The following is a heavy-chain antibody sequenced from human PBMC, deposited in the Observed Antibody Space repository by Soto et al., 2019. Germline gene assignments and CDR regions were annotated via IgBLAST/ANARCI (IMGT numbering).Heavy chain of an antibody. CDR1: GFTLNDYY. CDR2: ISDSDRTI. V-gene: IGHV3-11*01. J-gene: IGHJ4*02. CDR3: ARGRVNWGLYDFDC. D-gene: IGHD7-27*01. Sequence: QVQLVESGGGLVKPGGSLRLSCAASGFTLNDYYLTWIRQAPGKGLEWVSYISDSDRTINYEDSVKGRFTISRDNARNSLYLQMNSLKADDTAVYYCARGRVNWGLYDFDCWGQGTLVTVSS.